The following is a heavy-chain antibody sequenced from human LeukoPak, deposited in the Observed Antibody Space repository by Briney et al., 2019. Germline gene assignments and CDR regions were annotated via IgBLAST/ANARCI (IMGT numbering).Heavy chain of an antibody. V-gene: IGHV4-61*01. CDR1: GVSISSSNSY. D-gene: IGHD5-18*01. CDR3: ARTTEGGYTYGYFYYYYMDV. J-gene: IGHJ6*03. CDR2: IYYSGST. Sequence: SETLSLTCTVSGVSISSSNSYWSWIRQPPGKGLEWIGYIYYSGSTNYNPSLKSRVTISVDTSKNQFSLKLTSVTAADTAVYYCARTTEGGYTYGYFYYYYMDVWGKGTTVTISS.